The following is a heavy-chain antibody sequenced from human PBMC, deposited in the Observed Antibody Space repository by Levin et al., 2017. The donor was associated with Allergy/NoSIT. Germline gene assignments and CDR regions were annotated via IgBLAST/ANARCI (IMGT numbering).Heavy chain of an antibody. CDR1: GFSFSDYY. D-gene: IGHD3-3*01. Sequence: LSLTCAVSGFSFSDYYMSWIRQAPGKGLEWVSYISASGSPIFYADSVKGRFTISMDNAKNSLHLQMNSLRVEDTAVYYCARDKKGPYNDFGGGMDVWGQGTTVTVSS. J-gene: IGHJ6*02. CDR3: ARDKKGPYNDFGGGMDV. CDR2: ISASGSPI. V-gene: IGHV3-11*01.